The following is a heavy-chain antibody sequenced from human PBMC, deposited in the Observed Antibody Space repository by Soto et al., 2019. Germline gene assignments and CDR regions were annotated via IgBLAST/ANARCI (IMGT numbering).Heavy chain of an antibody. Sequence: PGGSLRLSCAASGFTFDDYGMSWVRQAPGKGLEWVSGINWNGGSTGYADSVKGRFTISRDNAKNSLYLQMNSLRAEDTALYYCARDSGPYSSSWYPVPTYFDYWGQGTLVTVSS. CDR1: GFTFDDYG. V-gene: IGHV3-20*04. J-gene: IGHJ4*02. D-gene: IGHD6-13*01. CDR2: INWNGGST. CDR3: ARDSGPYSSSWYPVPTYFDY.